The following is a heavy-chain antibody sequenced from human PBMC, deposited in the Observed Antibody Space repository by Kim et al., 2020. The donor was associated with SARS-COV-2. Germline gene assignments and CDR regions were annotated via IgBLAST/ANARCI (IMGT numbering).Heavy chain of an antibody. CDR1: GGSFSGYY. J-gene: IGHJ4*02. CDR2: INHSGST. V-gene: IGHV4-34*01. Sequence: SETLSLTCAVYGGSFSGYYWSWIRQPPGKGLEWIGEINHSGSTNYNPSLKSRVTISVDTSKNQFSLKLSSVTAADTAVYYCARGLSSSLDYWGQGTLVTVSS. D-gene: IGHD6-13*01. CDR3: ARGLSSSLDY.